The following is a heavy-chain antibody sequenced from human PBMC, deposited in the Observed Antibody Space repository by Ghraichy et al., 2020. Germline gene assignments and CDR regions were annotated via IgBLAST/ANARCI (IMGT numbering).Heavy chain of an antibody. Sequence: SGPTLVKPTQTLTLTCTFSGFSLTTSGVCVTWIRQPPGKALEWLAVIDWDDDKYYSTSLKTRLTISKDTSKNQVVLTMTKMNPADTATYYCARIGETERYSSGFDYWGPGTLVTVSS. CDR1: GFSLTTSGVC. D-gene: IGHD5-18*01. CDR3: ARIGETERYSSGFDY. J-gene: IGHJ4*02. CDR2: IDWDDDK. V-gene: IGHV2-70*01.